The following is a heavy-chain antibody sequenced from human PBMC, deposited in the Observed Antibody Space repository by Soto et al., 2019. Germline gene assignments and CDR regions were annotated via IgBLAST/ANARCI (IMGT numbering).Heavy chain of an antibody. J-gene: IGHJ4*02. V-gene: IGHV3-7*01. D-gene: IGHD1-26*01. Sequence: AGGSLRLSCAASGFTFSSYWMSWVRQAPGKGLEWVANIKQDGSEKYYVDSVKGRSTISRDNAKNSLYLQMNSLRAEDTAVYYCARDGSGSYYFVDYWGQGTLVTVSS. CDR1: GFTFSSYW. CDR2: IKQDGSEK. CDR3: ARDGSGSYYFVDY.